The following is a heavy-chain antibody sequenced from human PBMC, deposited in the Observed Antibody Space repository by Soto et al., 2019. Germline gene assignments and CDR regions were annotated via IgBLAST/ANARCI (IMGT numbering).Heavy chain of an antibody. CDR3: ARRIAARAPRYNYYGMDV. D-gene: IGHD6-6*01. CDR1: GYSFTSYW. CDR2: IDPSDSYT. Sequence: PGESLKISCKGSGYSFTSYWIRCVRQMPWKCLEWMVRIDPSDSYTNYSPSFQGHVTISADKPISTAYLQWSSLKASDTAMYYCARRIAARAPRYNYYGMDVGGQGTTVTVSS. J-gene: IGHJ6*01. V-gene: IGHV5-10-1*01.